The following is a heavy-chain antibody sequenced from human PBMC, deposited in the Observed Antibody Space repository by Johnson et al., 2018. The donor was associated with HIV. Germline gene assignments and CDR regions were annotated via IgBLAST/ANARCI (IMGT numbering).Heavy chain of an antibody. CDR3: ARVMARIAFDI. D-gene: IGHD5-24*01. CDR1: GFTFDDYG. Sequence: VQLVESGGSMVRPGGSRRLSCAVSGFTFDDYGMSWVRQAPGKGLEWVSGITWNGGGTHYADSVKGRFTISRDNSKNTLYLQMNSLRAEDTAVYYCARVMARIAFDIWGQGTMVTVSS. J-gene: IGHJ3*02. CDR2: ITWNGGGT. V-gene: IGHV3-20*04.